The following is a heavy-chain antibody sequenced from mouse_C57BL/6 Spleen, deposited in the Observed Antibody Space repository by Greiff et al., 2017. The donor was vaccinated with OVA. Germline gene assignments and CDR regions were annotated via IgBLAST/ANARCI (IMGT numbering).Heavy chain of an antibody. V-gene: IGHV1-55*01. CDR1: GYTFTSYW. CDR3: ARAGGLRRAFAY. Sequence: VQLQQPGAELVKPGASVKMSCKASGYTFTSYWITWVKQRPGQGLEWIGDIYPGSGSTNYNEKFKSKATLTVDTSSSTAYMQLSSLTSEDSAVYYCARAGGLRRAFAYWGQGTLVTVSA. D-gene: IGHD2-4*01. J-gene: IGHJ3*01. CDR2: IYPGSGST.